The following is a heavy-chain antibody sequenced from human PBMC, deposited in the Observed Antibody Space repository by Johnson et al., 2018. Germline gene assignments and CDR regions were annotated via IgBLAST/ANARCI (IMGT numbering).Heavy chain of an antibody. V-gene: IGHV4-59*01. D-gene: IGHD3-22*01. CDR1: GGSISNNY. CDR2: IYYRGSA. CDR3: ARRMGVVMGHMDV. J-gene: IGHJ6*03. Sequence: QVQLQESGPGLVKPSETLSLTCTVSGGSISNNYWSWIRQPPGKGLEWIGYIYYRGSAHYNPSLRSRVTISADTSKNQFSLNLTSGPAADTAVYYCARRMGVVMGHMDVWGKGTTVTVSS.